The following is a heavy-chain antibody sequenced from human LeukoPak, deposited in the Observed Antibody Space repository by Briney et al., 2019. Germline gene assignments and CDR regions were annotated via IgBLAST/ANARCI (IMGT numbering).Heavy chain of an antibody. D-gene: IGHD2-15*01. Sequence: SETLSLTCTVSGGSISSGDYYWSWIRQPPGKGLEWIGYIYYSGSTYYNPSLKSRVTISVDTSKNQFSLKLSSVTAADTAVYCCASIFSRLGAFDIWGQGTMVTVSS. J-gene: IGHJ3*02. CDR2: IYYSGST. V-gene: IGHV4-30-4*08. CDR1: GGSISSGDYY. CDR3: ASIFSRLGAFDI.